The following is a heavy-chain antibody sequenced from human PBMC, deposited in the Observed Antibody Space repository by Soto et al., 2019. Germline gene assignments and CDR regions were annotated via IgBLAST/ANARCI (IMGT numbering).Heavy chain of an antibody. V-gene: IGHV3-9*01. D-gene: IGHD2-2*01. CDR2: ISWNSDTI. CDR3: ASPTSPNW. CDR1: GFTFHDHA. Sequence: EVQLVESGGGLVQPGRYLRLSCAASGFTFHDHAMHWCRQAPGMGLEWVAGISWNSDTIDCADSVKGRFTISRDSAKNSLFPQMNSLRAEDTALIAPASPTSPNW. J-gene: IGHJ5*01.